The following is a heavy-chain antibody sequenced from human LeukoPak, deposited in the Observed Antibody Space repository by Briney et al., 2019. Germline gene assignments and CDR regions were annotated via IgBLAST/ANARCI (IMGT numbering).Heavy chain of an antibody. D-gene: IGHD2-2*01. V-gene: IGHV1-2*04. CDR2: INPNSGGT. CDR1: GYAFTGYY. CDR3: ARDFRGYCSSTSCYSGGYYYGMDV. J-gene: IGHJ6*02. Sequence: ASVKVSCKASGYAFTGYYMHWVRQAPGQGLEWMGWINPNSGGTNYAQKFQGWATMTRDTSISTAYMELSRLRSDDTAVYYCARDFRGYCSSTSCYSGGYYYGMDVWGQGTTVTVSS.